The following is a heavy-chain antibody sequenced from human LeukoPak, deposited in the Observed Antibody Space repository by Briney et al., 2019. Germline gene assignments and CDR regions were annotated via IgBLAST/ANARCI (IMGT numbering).Heavy chain of an antibody. D-gene: IGHD3-3*01. V-gene: IGHV3-23*01. J-gene: IGHJ5*02. CDR2: ISGSGGST. CDR1: GFTFSTYV. CDR3: AKDEARYYDFWSGSTDGWFDP. Sequence: PGGSLRLSCAASGFTFSTYVVNWVRQAPGKGLGWVSTISGSGGSTYYADSVKGRFTISRDNSKNTLYLQMNSLRAEDTAVYYCAKDEARYYDFWSGSTDGWFDPWGQGTLVTVSS.